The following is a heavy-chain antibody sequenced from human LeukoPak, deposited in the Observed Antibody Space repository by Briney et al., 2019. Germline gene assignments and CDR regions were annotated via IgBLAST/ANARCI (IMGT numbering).Heavy chain of an antibody. CDR2: INHSGST. V-gene: IGHV4-34*01. J-gene: IGHJ4*02. CDR1: GGSFSGYY. D-gene: IGHD3-10*01. CDR3: ASVTYYYGSGNVYYFDY. Sequence: SETLSLTCAVYGGSFSGYYWSWIRQTPGKGLEWIGEINHSGSTNYNPSLKSRVTISVDTSKNQFSLKLSSVTAADTAVYYCASVTYYYGSGNVYYFDYWSQGTLVTVSS.